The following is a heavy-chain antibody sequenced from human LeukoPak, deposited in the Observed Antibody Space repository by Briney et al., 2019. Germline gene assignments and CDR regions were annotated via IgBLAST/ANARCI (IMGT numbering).Heavy chain of an antibody. J-gene: IGHJ3*02. Sequence: GASVKVSCKASGYTFTSYYMHWVRQAPGQGLEWMGIINPSGGNTSYAQKFQGRVTMTRDTSTSTVYMELSSLRSEDTAVYYCARVRIVVVPAANNDAFDIWGQGTMVTVSS. CDR3: ARVRIVVVPAANNDAFDI. CDR2: INPSGGNT. V-gene: IGHV1-46*01. D-gene: IGHD2-2*01. CDR1: GYTFTSYY.